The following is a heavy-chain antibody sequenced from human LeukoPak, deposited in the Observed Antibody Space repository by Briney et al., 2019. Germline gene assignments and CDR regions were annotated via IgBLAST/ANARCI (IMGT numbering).Heavy chain of an antibody. CDR3: ARVGPSIAARFPAHYYYYYMDV. CDR2: IYTSGST. CDR1: GGSISSYY. V-gene: IGHV4-4*09. J-gene: IGHJ6*03. D-gene: IGHD6-6*01. Sequence: SETPSLTCTVSGGSISSYYWSWIRQPPGKGLEWIGYIYTSGSTNYNPSLKSRVTISVDTSKNQFSLKLSSVTAADTAVYYCARVGPSIAARFPAHYYYYYMDVWGKGTTVTVSS.